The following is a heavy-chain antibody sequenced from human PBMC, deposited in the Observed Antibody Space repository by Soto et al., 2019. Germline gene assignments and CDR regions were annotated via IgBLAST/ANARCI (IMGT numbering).Heavy chain of an antibody. CDR1: GFSVSTNGVG. CDR3: VHSGGYCSGGPCFQD. D-gene: IGHD2-15*01. Sequence: QITLKESGPTLVKPTQTLTVTCTFSGFSVSTNGVGVGWIRQPPGKALEWLALIYWDDDKRYSPSLKSRLTITPHTPKNPVLLTTTPMDPVDTATYYCVHSGGYCSGGPCFQDWGQGTLVTVSS. CDR2: IYWDDDK. V-gene: IGHV2-5*02. J-gene: IGHJ4*02.